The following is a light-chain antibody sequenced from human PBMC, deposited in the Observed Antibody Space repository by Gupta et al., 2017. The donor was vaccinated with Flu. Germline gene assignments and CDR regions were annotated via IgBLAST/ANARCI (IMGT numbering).Light chain of an antibody. Sequence: PSTLSASVGDRVTITCRASQSISNWLAWFQQKPGKAPNLLIYKASNLENGVPSRFSGSGSGTEFTLTISSLQPDDFATYYCQQYKSYPLTFGGGTKVEI. J-gene: IGKJ4*01. CDR1: QSISNW. V-gene: IGKV1-5*03. CDR2: KAS. CDR3: QQYKSYPLT.